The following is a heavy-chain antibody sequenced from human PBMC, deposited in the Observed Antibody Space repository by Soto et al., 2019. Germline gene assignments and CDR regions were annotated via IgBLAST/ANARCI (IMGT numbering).Heavy chain of an antibody. CDR2: ISGSSGST. J-gene: IGHJ6*02. D-gene: IGHD1-1*01. Sequence: EVQLLESGGGLVQPGGSLRLSCAASGFTFSSYAMSWVRQAPGRGLEWVSAISGSSGSTYYADSVKGRFTISRDNSKNTLYLQMNSLRAEDTAVYYCAKHDNRTLFYYYYGLDVWGQGTTVTVSS. V-gene: IGHV3-23*01. CDR1: GFTFSSYA. CDR3: AKHDNRTLFYYYYGLDV.